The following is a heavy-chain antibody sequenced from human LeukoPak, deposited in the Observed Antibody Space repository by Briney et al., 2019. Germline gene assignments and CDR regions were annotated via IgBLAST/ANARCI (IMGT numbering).Heavy chain of an antibody. D-gene: IGHD1-26*01. CDR3: ARYWGEGIVGTFDY. V-gene: IGHV4-59*01. CDR2: IFYSGNT. Sequence: SETLSLTCTVSGHSITINYLIWIRQPPGKGLVWIGYIFYSGNTHYNPSLKSRVTMSVDTSKNQFSLRLNSVTPADTAVYYCARYWGEGIVGTFDYWGQGTLVTVSS. CDR1: GHSITINY. J-gene: IGHJ4*02.